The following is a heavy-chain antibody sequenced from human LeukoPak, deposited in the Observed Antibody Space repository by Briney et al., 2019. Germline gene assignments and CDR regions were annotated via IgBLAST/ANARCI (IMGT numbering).Heavy chain of an antibody. V-gene: IGHV4-38-2*01. CDR3: ARQGASPLEWLTQPFDY. CDR2: IYHSGST. D-gene: IGHD3-3*01. Sequence: SGTLSLTCAVSGYSISSGYYWGWIRQPPGKGLEWIGSIYHSGSTYYNPSLKSRVTISVDTSKNQFSLKLSSVTAADTAVYYCARQGASPLEWLTQPFDYWGQEALVTVSS. CDR1: GYSISSGYY. J-gene: IGHJ4*02.